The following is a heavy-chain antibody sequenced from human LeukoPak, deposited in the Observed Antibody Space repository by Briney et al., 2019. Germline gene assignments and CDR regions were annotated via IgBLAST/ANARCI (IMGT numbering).Heavy chain of an antibody. D-gene: IGHD2-15*01. J-gene: IGHJ4*02. CDR3: AKGRMDCSGGSCYSRYFDY. V-gene: IGHV3-48*01. Sequence: GGSLRLSCAASGFTFSSYSMNWVRQAPGKGLEWVSYISSSSSTIYYADSVKGRFTISRDNSKNTLYLQMNSLRAEDTAVYYCAKGRMDCSGGSCYSRYFDYWGQGTLVTVSS. CDR2: ISSSSSTI. CDR1: GFTFSSYS.